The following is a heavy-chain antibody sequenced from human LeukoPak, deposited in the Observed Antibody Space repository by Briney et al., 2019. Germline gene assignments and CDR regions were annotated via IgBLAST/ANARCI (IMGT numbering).Heavy chain of an antibody. CDR2: ISSSGSTI. D-gene: IGHD3-10*02. CDR3: AELGITMIGGV. J-gene: IGHJ6*04. V-gene: IGHV3-48*03. Sequence: GSLRLSCAASGFTFSSYEMNWVRQAPGKGLEWVSYISSSGSTIYYADSVKGRFTISRDKAKNSLYLQMNSLRAGDTAVYYCAELGITMIGGVWGKGTTVTISS. CDR1: GFTFSSYE.